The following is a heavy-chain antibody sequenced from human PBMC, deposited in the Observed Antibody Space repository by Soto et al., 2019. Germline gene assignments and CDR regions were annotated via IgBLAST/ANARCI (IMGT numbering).Heavy chain of an antibody. CDR1: GFSLSTSGLR. J-gene: IGHJ4*02. CDR3: ARTGGDSSSYLDY. Sequence: PGPTRVNPSQTVTLPCTICGFSLSTSGLRVSWIRQSPGKALECLARVDWDADKLYTTSLQTRLTISKDTSKNHVVLRMTNMEPADTSTYFWARTGGDSSSYLDYWGQGIGDTVSS. D-gene: IGHD2-21*02. V-gene: IGHV2-70*04. CDR2: VDWDADK.